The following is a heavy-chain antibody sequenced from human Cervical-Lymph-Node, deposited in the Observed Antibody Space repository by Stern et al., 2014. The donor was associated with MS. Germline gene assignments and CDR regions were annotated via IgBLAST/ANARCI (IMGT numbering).Heavy chain of an antibody. CDR1: GYSFTNYW. V-gene: IGHV5-51*03. CDR2: IYPGDSDT. Sequence: DQLVQSGAEVKKPGESLKISCKGSGYSFTNYWIGWVRQMPGKGLEWMGIIYPGDSDTRYSPSFQGHVTISADKSINTAYLQWSSLKASDTAIYYCARHEDNLSGSSHFDYWGQGTLVTVSS. CDR3: ARHEDNLSGSSHFDY. J-gene: IGHJ4*02. D-gene: IGHD1-26*01.